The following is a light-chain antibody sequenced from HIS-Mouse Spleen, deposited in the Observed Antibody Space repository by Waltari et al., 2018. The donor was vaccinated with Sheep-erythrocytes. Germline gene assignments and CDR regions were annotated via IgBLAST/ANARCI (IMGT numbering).Light chain of an antibody. CDR3: QQYNNWPPFLT. CDR1: RSVSSN. J-gene: IGKJ4*01. CDR2: GAS. Sequence: EIVMTQSPATLSVSPGERATLSCRASRSVSSNLAWYQQKPGQAPRLLIYGASTRATGIPARFSGSGSGTEFTLTISSMQSEDFAVYYCQQYNNWPPFLTFGGGTKVEIK. V-gene: IGKV3-15*01.